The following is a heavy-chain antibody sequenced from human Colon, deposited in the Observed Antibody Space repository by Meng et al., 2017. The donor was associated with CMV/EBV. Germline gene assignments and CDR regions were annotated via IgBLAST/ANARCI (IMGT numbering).Heavy chain of an antibody. D-gene: IGHD3-3*01. Sequence: GESLKISCSVSGFSVNDKSMTWVRQAPGMGLERISVIYSGGSTNYAASVKGRFTISRDISKNTLYLQMNSLTAGDTAVYYCAREFFLDYWGLGTLVTVSS. CDR1: GFSVNDKS. CDR2: IYSGGST. CDR3: AREFFLDY. V-gene: IGHV3-66*02. J-gene: IGHJ4*02.